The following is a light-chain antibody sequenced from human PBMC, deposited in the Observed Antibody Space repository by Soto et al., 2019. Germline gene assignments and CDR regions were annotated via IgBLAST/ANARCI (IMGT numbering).Light chain of an antibody. Sequence: ELTQPPSVSVAPGQTAKITCGGSNIGSKGVHWYQQKPGQAPLLVVYDDSDRPSGIPERFSGSNSGNTATLTISTVEAGDEADYYCQVWDSSSDHLYVFGTGTKVTVL. J-gene: IGLJ1*01. CDR1: NIGSKG. CDR2: DDS. V-gene: IGLV3-21*02. CDR3: QVWDSSSDHLYV.